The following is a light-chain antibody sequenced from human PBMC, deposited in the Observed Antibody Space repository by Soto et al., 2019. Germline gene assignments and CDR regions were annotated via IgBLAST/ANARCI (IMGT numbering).Light chain of an antibody. Sequence: QSVLTQPPSTSGTPGQRVTISCSGASSNIGSNTVNWYQHLPGTAPKLLIYYNNQRPSGVPDRFSGSRSGTSDSLAITGLQSGDDAYYYCAAWDDSLNGVVFGGGTKLTVL. CDR1: SSNIGSNT. J-gene: IGLJ2*01. CDR3: AAWDDSLNGVV. V-gene: IGLV1-44*01. CDR2: YNN.